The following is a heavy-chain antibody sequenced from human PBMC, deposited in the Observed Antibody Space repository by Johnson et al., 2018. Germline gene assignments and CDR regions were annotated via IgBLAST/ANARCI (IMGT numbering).Heavy chain of an antibody. Sequence: VQLVESGGGLVQXGRSXRLXCTASGFNFGDYAMTWFRQAPGKGLEWVGIIRRIAYGGTTAYAASAKGRFTISSDDSKSIAYLQMNSLQTEDTAVYYCSRVVVAALYMDVWGKGTTVTVSS. D-gene: IGHD2-15*01. CDR1: GFNFGDYA. V-gene: IGHV3-49*03. CDR2: IRRIAYGGTT. CDR3: SRVVVAALYMDV. J-gene: IGHJ6*03.